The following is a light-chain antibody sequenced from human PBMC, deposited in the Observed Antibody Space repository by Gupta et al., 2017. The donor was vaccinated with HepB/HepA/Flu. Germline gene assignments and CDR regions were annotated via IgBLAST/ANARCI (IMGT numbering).Light chain of an antibody. V-gene: IGKV1-33*01. CDR2: DAS. J-gene: IGKJ4*01. CDR1: QDISNY. CDR3: QQDYTLTP. Sequence: DIQMTQSPSPLSASVRDRVTITCQASQDISNYLNWYQQKPGKAPNLLIYDASKVEKGVPSRFSGSGSVXDFTFTXSRQQTEDIAKYYGQQDYTLTPFGXGTKVEIK.